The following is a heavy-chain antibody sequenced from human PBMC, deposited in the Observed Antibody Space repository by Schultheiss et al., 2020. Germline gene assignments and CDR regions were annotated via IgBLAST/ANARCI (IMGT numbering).Heavy chain of an antibody. D-gene: IGHD6-19*01. V-gene: IGHV2-70*01. CDR2: IDWDDDK. CDR3: ARQYSSGWPYYYFGMDV. J-gene: IGHJ6*02. Sequence: SGPTLVKPTQTLTLTCTFSGFSLSTSGMCVSWIRQPPGKALEWLALIDWDDDKYYSTSLKTRLTISKDTSKNQVVLTMTNMDPVDTATYYCARQYSSGWPYYYFGMDVWGQGTTVNVSS. CDR1: GFSLSTSGMC.